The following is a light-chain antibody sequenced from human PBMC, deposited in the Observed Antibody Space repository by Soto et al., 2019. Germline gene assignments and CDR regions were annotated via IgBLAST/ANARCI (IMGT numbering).Light chain of an antibody. CDR3: SSYTTSSTRV. Sequence: QSVLGPPASMFGSPGQSITISSTGNNRYVGAYDFVSWYQKHPEKAPKLMIYEVSNRPSGVSYRFSGSKSVNTATLTISGLQAKDEADYYCSSYTTSSTRVFGTGTKFTVL. CDR2: EVS. V-gene: IGLV2-14*03. CDR1: NRYVGAYDF. J-gene: IGLJ1*01.